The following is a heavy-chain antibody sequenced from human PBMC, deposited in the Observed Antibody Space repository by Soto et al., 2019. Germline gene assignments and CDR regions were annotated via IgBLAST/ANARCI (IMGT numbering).Heavy chain of an antibody. Sequence: QITLKESGPTLVKPTQTLTLTCTFSGFSLSTSGVGVGWIRQPPGKALEWLALIYWDDDKRYSPSLKSRLTXXKXXPKNQVVLTLTNMDPVDTATYYCAHVYGGYDNFDYWGQGTLVTVSS. CDR3: AHVYGGYDNFDY. CDR1: GFSLSTSGVG. J-gene: IGHJ4*02. CDR2: IYWDDDK. V-gene: IGHV2-5*02. D-gene: IGHD5-12*01.